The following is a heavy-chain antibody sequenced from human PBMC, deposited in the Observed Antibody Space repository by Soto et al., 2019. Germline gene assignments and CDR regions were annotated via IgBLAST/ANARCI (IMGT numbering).Heavy chain of an antibody. J-gene: IGHJ6*02. CDR2: ISFDGSNK. CDR1: GFTFSSYG. D-gene: IGHD7-27*01. V-gene: IGHV3-30*18. Sequence: GGSLRLSCAVSGFTFSSYGMHWVRQAPGKGLEWVAVISFDGSNKYYADSVKGRFTISRDNSKNTLYLQMNSLRAEDTAVYYCAKDLPNPLANYYYYGMDVWGQGTTVTVS. CDR3: AKDLPNPLANYYYYGMDV.